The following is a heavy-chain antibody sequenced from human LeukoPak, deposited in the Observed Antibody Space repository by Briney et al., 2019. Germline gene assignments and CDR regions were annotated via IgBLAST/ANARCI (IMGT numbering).Heavy chain of an antibody. CDR1: GFTFSSYA. D-gene: IGHD1-26*01. Sequence: GGSLRLSCAASGFTFSSYAMSWVRQAPGKGLEWVSAISGSGGSTYYADSVKGRFTISRDNSKNTLYPQMNSLRAEDTAVYYCAKDLSSVGATGYYYYYYMDVWGKGTTVTVSS. CDR3: AKDLSSVGATGYYYYYYMDV. CDR2: ISGSGGST. J-gene: IGHJ6*03. V-gene: IGHV3-23*01.